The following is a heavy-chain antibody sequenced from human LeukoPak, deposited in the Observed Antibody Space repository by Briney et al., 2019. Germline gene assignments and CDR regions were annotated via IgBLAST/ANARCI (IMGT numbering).Heavy chain of an antibody. D-gene: IGHD6-6*01. CDR1: GDSIFTNNVA. CDR3: ARGKYTSFDN. J-gene: IGHJ4*02. CDR2: TYYRSKWSF. V-gene: IGHV6-1*01. Sequence: SQTLSLTCAISGDSIFTNNVAWNWIRQSPSRGLEWLGRTYYRSKWSFDYAISVKSRITINADTSKNQFSLQLSSVTPEDTAVYYCARGKYTSFDNWGQGTLVTVSS.